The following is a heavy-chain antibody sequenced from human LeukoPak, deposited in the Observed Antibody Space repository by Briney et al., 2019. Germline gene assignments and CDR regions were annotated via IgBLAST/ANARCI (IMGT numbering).Heavy chain of an antibody. D-gene: IGHD2-2*01. V-gene: IGHV3-23*01. CDR3: AKVGNCSSTSCYGGDFDY. CDR2: ISGSGGST. J-gene: IGHJ4*02. CDR1: GFTFSSYA. Sequence: GGSLRLSCAASGFTFSSYAMSWVRQAPGKGLEWVSAISGSGGSTYYADSVKGRFTISRDNSKNTLYLQMNSLRAEDTAVYYCAKVGNCSSTSCYGGDFDYWGQGTLVTVSS.